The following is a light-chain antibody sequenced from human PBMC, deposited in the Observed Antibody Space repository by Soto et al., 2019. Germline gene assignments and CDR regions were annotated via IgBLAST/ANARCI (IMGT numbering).Light chain of an antibody. CDR1: QSVISSY. Sequence: EIVLTQSPGTLSLSPGERVALSCRASQSVISSYLAWYQQKPGQAPRLFIYGASSRATGIPDRFSGGGSGTDFTLTISRLEPEDFAVYYCQHYGSSPPITFGQGTRLEIK. CDR2: GAS. CDR3: QHYGSSPPIT. J-gene: IGKJ5*01. V-gene: IGKV3-20*01.